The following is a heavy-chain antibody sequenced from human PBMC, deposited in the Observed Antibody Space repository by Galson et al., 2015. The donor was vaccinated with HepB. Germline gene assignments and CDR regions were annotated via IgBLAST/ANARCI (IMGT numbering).Heavy chain of an antibody. CDR1: GFTFSSYA. CDR3: AEAPDYGDLSIDY. J-gene: IGHJ4*02. D-gene: IGHD4-17*01. CDR2: ISGSGGST. V-gene: IGHV3-23*01. Sequence: SLRLSCAASGFTFSSYAMSWVRQAPGKGLEWVSAISGSGGSTYYADSVKGRFTISRDNSKNTLYLQMNSLRAEDTAVYYCAEAPDYGDLSIDYWGQGTLVTVSS.